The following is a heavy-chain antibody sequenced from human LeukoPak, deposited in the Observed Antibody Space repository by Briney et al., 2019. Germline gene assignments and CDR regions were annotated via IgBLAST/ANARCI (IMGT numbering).Heavy chain of an antibody. V-gene: IGHV4-39*02. Sequence: SETLSLTCTVSGGSVRTSTPYWGSIRHPPGKGLERIGSVSNGGSTSYNPSLTSPIYISVDTSNTHYSLKLNSVTAADTALYYSARSYHSHFVNWFDSWGQGILVAVSS. J-gene: IGHJ5*01. D-gene: IGHD2-21*01. CDR3: ARSYHSHFVNWFDS. CDR1: GGSVRTSTPY. CDR2: VSNGGST.